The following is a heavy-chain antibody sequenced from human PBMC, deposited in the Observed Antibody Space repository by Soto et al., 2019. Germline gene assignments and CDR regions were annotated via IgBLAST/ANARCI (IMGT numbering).Heavy chain of an antibody. V-gene: IGHV3-74*01. CDR3: ARVPTTVTTPGMDV. CDR2: INPDGSTT. D-gene: IGHD4-4*01. CDR1: GFTFSSYW. Sequence: GGSLRLSCAASGFTFSSYWMHWVRQAPGEGLMWVSRINPDGSTTSYADSVKGRFTISRDNAKNTLYLQMNSLRVEDTAVYYCARVPTTVTTPGMDVWGQGTTVTVS. J-gene: IGHJ6*02.